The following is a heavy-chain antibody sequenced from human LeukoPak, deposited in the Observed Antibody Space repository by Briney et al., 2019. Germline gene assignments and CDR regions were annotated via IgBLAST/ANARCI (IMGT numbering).Heavy chain of an antibody. J-gene: IGHJ4*02. D-gene: IGHD4-17*01. Sequence: GGSLRLSCVASGFTFSNHAMTWVRQAPGKGLEWVSAISADAVDTFYAPSVKGRFTISRDNSKNTLYLQINSLRAEDTAIYYCARVLNGDYYFDYWGQGTLVTVSS. V-gene: IGHV3-23*01. CDR2: ISADAVDT. CDR1: GFTFSNHA. CDR3: ARVLNGDYYFDY.